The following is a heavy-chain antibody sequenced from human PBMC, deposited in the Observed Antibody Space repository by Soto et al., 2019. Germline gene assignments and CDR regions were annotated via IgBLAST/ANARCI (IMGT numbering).Heavy chain of an antibody. J-gene: IGHJ6*02. CDR1: GYTFTGYY. V-gene: IGHV1-2*02. CDR3: AREGITMVRGVILHYYYYGMDV. Sequence: ASVKVSCKASGYTFTGYYMHWVRQAPGQGLEWMGWINPNSGGTNYAQKFQGRVTMTRDTSISTAYMELSRLRSDDTAVYYCAREGITMVRGVILHYYYYGMDVWGQGTTVTVSS. D-gene: IGHD3-10*01. CDR2: INPNSGGT.